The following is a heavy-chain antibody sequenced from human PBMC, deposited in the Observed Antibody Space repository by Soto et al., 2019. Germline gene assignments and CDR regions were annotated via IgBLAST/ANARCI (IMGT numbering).Heavy chain of an antibody. J-gene: IGHJ4*02. D-gene: IGHD2-15*01. V-gene: IGHV3-9*01. CDR2: ISWNSGSI. Sequence: PGGSLRLSCAASGFTFDDYAMHWVRQAPGKGLEWVSGISWNSGSIGYADSVKGRFTISRDNAKNSLYLQMNSLRAEDTDLYYCEKDNRASGGSCSFNYWGQETLVPVS. CDR1: GFTFDDYA. CDR3: EKDNRASGGSCSFNY.